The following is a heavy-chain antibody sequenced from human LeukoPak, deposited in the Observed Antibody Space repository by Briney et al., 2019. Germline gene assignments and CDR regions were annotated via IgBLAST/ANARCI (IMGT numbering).Heavy chain of an antibody. CDR1: GFTVSSNY. D-gene: IGHD1-26*01. Sequence: GGSLRLSCAASGFTVSSNYMSWVRQAPGKGLEWVSVIYSGGSTYYADSVKGRFTISRDNSKNTLYLQMNSLRAEDTAVYYCARARPTSGSYFDYWGQGTLVTVSS. V-gene: IGHV3-66*01. J-gene: IGHJ4*02. CDR2: IYSGGST. CDR3: ARARPTSGSYFDY.